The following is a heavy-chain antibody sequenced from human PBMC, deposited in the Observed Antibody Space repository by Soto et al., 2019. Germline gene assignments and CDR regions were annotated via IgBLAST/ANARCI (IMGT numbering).Heavy chain of an antibody. CDR3: ARVSGSYYYGMDV. J-gene: IGHJ6*02. V-gene: IGHV4-4*02. Sequence: QVQLQESGPGLVKPSGTLSLTCAVSGGSISSSNWWSWVRQPPGKGLEWIGEIYHSGSTNYNPSLKSPVTISLDKSKNQFSLKLSSVTAADTAVYYCARVSGSYYYGMDVWGQGTTVTVSS. CDR1: GGSISSSNW. D-gene: IGHD2-15*01. CDR2: IYHSGST.